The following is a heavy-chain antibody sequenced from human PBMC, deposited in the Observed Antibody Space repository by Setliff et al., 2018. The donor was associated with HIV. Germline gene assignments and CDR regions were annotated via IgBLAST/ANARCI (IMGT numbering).Heavy chain of an antibody. D-gene: IGHD5-12*01. V-gene: IGHV4-59*08. J-gene: IGHJ4*02. CDR1: GGSISSNY. CDR3: ARHFGWLPREIDY. Sequence: SETLSLTCTVSGGSISSNYWSWMRQPPGKGLEWIGAIHYGGNTHYNPSLKSRVSISVDTSKNQFSLKLSSVTAADTAVYYCARHFGWLPREIDYWGQGTLVTVSS. CDR2: IHYGGNT.